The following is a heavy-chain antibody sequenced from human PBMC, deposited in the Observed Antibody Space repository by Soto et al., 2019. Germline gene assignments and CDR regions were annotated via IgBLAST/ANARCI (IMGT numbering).Heavy chain of an antibody. Sequence: QVQLVESGGGVVQPGRSLRLSCAASGFAFSSYAMHWVLQAPGKGLEWVAVISYDGSNKYYADSVKGRFTISRDNSKNTLYRQVNSLRAEDTAVYYCARDLSGSGDWGQGTLVTVSS. CDR1: GFAFSSYA. D-gene: IGHD3-10*01. J-gene: IGHJ4*02. CDR2: ISYDGSNK. CDR3: ARDLSGSGD. V-gene: IGHV3-30-3*01.